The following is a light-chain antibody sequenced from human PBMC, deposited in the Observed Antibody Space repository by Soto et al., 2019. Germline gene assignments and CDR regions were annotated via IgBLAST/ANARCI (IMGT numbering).Light chain of an antibody. J-gene: IGKJ4*01. CDR2: GAS. CDR1: QSVTSR. Sequence: DIQMTQCPSTLSASVGDRVTITCRASQSVTSRLAWYQQKPGKAPKLLIYGASNLESGVPSRFSGSGSGTEFTLTISSLQPDDFATYYCQQYNSYSLTFGGGTTVEIK. CDR3: QQYNSYSLT. V-gene: IGKV1-5*01.